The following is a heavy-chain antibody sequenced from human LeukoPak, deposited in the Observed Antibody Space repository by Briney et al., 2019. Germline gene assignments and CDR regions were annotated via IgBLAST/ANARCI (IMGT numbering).Heavy chain of an antibody. CDR1: GFTFSRHG. D-gene: IGHD1-1*01. CDR3: ATYRQIEVPFEF. Sequence: KAGGSLRLSCVASGFTFSRHGMNWVRQAPGKGLEWVSSIFPSSGEIHYADSVKGRFTISRDNSRSTLSLQMDSLRAGDTATYYCATYRQIEVPFEFWGQGTLVTVSS. J-gene: IGHJ4*02. V-gene: IGHV3-21*04. CDR2: IFPSSGEI.